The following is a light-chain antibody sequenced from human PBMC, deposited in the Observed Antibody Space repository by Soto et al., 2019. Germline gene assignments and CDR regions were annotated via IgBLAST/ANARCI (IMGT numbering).Light chain of an antibody. CDR3: HLSYDIPYI. CDR1: QSISTY. V-gene: IGKV1-39*01. CDR2: AAS. J-gene: IGKJ2*01. Sequence: DIQMTKSPSSLSASVGDRVTFTCRSSQSISTYLNCYQQKPGKAPKLLIYAASSLQRGVPSRFRGSVSGTAFTLTISSLRPEYCATYYCHLSYDIPYIFGQRTKLQIK.